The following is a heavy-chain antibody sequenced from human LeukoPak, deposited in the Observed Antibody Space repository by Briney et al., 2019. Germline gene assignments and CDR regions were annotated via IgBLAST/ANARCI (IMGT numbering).Heavy chain of an antibody. J-gene: IGHJ4*02. V-gene: IGHV3-48*03. CDR2: ISSSGSTI. D-gene: IGHD3-16*01. Sequence: PGGSLRLSCAASGFTFSSYEMNWVRQAPGKGLEWVSYISSSGSTIYYADSVKGRFTISRDNAKNSLYLQMNSLRAEDTAVYYCAGDGGPRGGQGRPDYWGQGTLVTVSS. CDR3: AGDGGPRGGQGRPDY. CDR1: GFTFSSYE.